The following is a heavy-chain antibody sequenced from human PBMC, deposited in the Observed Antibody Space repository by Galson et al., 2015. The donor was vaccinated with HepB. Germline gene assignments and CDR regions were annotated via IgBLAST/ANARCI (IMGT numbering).Heavy chain of an antibody. CDR3: TRSGGYCRSTTCYLDY. D-gene: IGHD2-2*01. CDR1: GFTLSASA. J-gene: IGHJ4*02. CDR2: IRSRAYSYAT. Sequence: SLRLSCAASGFTLSASAMHWVRQASGKGLEWVGRIRSRAYSYATIYAASVKGRFTISRDDSRNTPYLQMDSLKAEDTAVYYCTRSGGYCRSTTCYLDYWGQGILVTVSS. V-gene: IGHV3-73*01.